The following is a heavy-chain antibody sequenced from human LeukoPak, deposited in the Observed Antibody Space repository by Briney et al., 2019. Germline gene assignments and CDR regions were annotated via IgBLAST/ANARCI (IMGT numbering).Heavy chain of an antibody. V-gene: IGHV4-59*05. CDR1: GGSISSYY. J-gene: IGHJ4*02. Sequence: PSETLSLTCTVSGGSISSYYWSWIRQPPGKGLEWIGSVYYSGSTYYNPSLKSRVTISVDSSKNQFSLKLSSVTAADTAVYYCAGTGIAVAGIFDYWGQGTLVTVSS. D-gene: IGHD6-19*01. CDR3: AGTGIAVAGIFDY. CDR2: VYYSGST.